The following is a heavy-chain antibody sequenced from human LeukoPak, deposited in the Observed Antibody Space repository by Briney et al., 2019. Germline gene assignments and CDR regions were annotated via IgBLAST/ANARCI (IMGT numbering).Heavy chain of an antibody. CDR2: IYHSGST. Sequence: SETLSLTCTVSGGSISGYYWGWIRQPPGKGLEWIGSIYHSGSTYHNPSLKSRVTISVDTSKNQFSLKLSSVTAADTAVYYCARHGGYDSWSGYYQNNWFDPWGQGTLVTVSS. V-gene: IGHV4-38-2*02. J-gene: IGHJ5*02. CDR1: GGSISGYY. CDR3: ARHGGYDSWSGYYQNNWFDP. D-gene: IGHD3-3*01.